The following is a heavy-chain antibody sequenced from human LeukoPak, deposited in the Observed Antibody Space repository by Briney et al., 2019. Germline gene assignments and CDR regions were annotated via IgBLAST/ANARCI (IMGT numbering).Heavy chain of an antibody. D-gene: IGHD3-16*01. J-gene: IGHJ4*02. CDR3: ARGTFGFDY. V-gene: IGHV3-72*01. Sequence: PGGSLRLSCAASGFSFSDHYMDWVRQAPGKGLEWVGRTSIYTTEYAASVKGRFTLSRDDSKNSLYLQMNSLKIDDTAIYYCARGTFGFDYWGQGTLVTVSS. CDR1: GFSFSDHY. CDR2: TSIYTT.